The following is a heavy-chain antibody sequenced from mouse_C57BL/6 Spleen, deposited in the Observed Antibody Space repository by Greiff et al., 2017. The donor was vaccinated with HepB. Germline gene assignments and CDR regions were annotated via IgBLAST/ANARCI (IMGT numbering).Heavy chain of an antibody. Sequence: VQLQQSGPVLVKPGASVKMSCKASGYTFTDYYMNWVKQSHGKSLEWIGVINPYNGGTSYNQKFKGKATLTVDKSSSTAYMELNSLTAEDSAVYYLASPDYGSSPYAMDDWGTGTSVTVSS. D-gene: IGHD1-1*01. CDR3: ASPDYGSSPYAMDD. CDR1: GYTFTDYY. CDR2: INPYNGGT. V-gene: IGHV1-19*01. J-gene: IGHJ4*01.